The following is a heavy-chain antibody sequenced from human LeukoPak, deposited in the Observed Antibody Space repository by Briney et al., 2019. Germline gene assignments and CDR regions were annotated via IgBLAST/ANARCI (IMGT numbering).Heavy chain of an antibody. CDR1: GFTFSTFA. D-gene: IGHD3-9*01. V-gene: IGHV3-23*01. CDR2: IFPSGGEI. CDR3: AKEPTYYDILTGSENYMDV. J-gene: IGHJ6*03. Sequence: GGSLRLSCAASGFTFSTFAMIWVRQPPGKGLEWVSSIFPSGGEIHYADSVRGRFTISRDNSKNTLYLQMNSLRAEDTAVYYCAKEPTYYDILTGSENYMDVWGKGTTVTISS.